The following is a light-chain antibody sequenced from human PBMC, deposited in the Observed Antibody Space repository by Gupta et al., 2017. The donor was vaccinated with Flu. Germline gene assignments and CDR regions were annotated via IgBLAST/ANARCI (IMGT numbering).Light chain of an antibody. CDR1: SWHSSYA. Sequence: QLVLPQSPSASASLGASVKLTCTLSSWHSSYAIAWHQQQPEKGPRYLMKLNSDGSHSKGDGIPDRVSGSGSAAARYITSSSVQSEDDYYYYSQNWGTGYEVFGGGTKLTVL. J-gene: IGLJ2*01. CDR3: QNWGTGYEV. CDR2: LNSDGSH. V-gene: IGLV4-69*01.